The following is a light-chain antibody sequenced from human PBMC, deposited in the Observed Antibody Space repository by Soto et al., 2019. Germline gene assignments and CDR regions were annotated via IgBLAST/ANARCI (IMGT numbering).Light chain of an antibody. CDR2: EVS. CDR3: SSYTGSSTQV. J-gene: IGLJ1*01. V-gene: IGLV2-14*01. Sequence: QSVLTQPASVSGSPGQSITISCTGTSSDVGGYNYVSWYQQHPGKAPKLMIYEVSTRPSGVSNRFSGSKSGNTASLTISGLQAEDEADYYCSSYTGSSTQVFGTGPKLTVL. CDR1: SSDVGGYNY.